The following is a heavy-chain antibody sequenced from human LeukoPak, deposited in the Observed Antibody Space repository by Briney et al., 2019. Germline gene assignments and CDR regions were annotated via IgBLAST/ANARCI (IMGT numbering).Heavy chain of an antibody. CDR3: ARELFGYGGNPEAY. V-gene: IGHV3-21*01. Sequence: GGSLRLSCAASGFTFSSYSMNWVRQAPGKGLEWVSSISSSSSYIYYADSVKGRFTISRDNAKNSLYLQMNSLRAEDTAVYYCARELFGYGGNPEAYWGQGTLVTVSS. CDR1: GFTFSSYS. CDR2: ISSSSSYI. D-gene: IGHD4-23*01. J-gene: IGHJ4*02.